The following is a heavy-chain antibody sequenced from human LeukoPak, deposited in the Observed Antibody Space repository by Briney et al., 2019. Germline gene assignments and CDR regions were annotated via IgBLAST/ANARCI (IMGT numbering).Heavy chain of an antibody. Sequence: SVKVSCKASGGTFCSYAISWVRQAPGQGLEWMGGIIPIFGTANYAQKFQGRVTITADESTSTAYMELSSMRSEDTAVYYCARDIGEWSDYYYYMDVWGKGTTVTVSS. V-gene: IGHV1-69*01. D-gene: IGHD3-3*01. CDR3: ARDIGEWSDYYYYMDV. CDR1: GGTFCSYA. J-gene: IGHJ6*03. CDR2: IIPIFGTA.